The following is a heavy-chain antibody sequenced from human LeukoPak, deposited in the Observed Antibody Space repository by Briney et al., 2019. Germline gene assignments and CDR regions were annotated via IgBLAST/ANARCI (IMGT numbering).Heavy chain of an antibody. CDR1: GFTFSSYG. CDR3: ARDPRDSSGYRFDY. D-gene: IGHD3-22*01. V-gene: IGHV3-30*02. CDR2: IRYDGSNK. Sequence: EGSLRLSCAASGFTFSSYGMHWVRQAPGKGLEWVAFIRYDGSNKYYADSVKGRFTISRDNSKNTLYLQMNSLRAEDTAVYYCARDPRDSSGYRFDYWGQGTLVTVSS. J-gene: IGHJ4*02.